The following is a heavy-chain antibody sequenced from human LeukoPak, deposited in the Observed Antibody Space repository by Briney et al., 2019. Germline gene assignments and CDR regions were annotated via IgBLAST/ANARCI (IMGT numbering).Heavy chain of an antibody. D-gene: IGHD2-15*01. CDR3: TTGGGTMDF. CDR2: FTSRSAGGTI. CDR1: GFTFSSYS. Sequence: GGSLRLSCAASGFTFSSYSMNWVRQAPGKGLEWVGLFTSRSAGGTIHYAAPVQGRFTILAEDSKNTWYLQMNGLQIEDTGIYYCTTGGGTMDFWGQGTLVTVS. J-gene: IGHJ4*02. V-gene: IGHV3-15*01.